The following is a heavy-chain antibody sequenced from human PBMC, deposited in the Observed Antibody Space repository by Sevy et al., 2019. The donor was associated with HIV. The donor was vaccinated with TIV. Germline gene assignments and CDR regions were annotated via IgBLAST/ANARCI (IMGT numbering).Heavy chain of an antibody. Sequence: SETLSLTCTVSGGTISSYYWSWIRQPAGKGLEWIGRIYTSGSTNYNPSFKRRVTMSVETSKNQSSLKRSTVTAADTAVYYCARVKSYDILTGDYPYYYYGMDVWGQGTTVTVSS. CDR3: ARVKSYDILTGDYPYYYYGMDV. CDR1: GGTISSYY. D-gene: IGHD3-9*01. J-gene: IGHJ6*02. V-gene: IGHV4-4*07. CDR2: IYTSGST.